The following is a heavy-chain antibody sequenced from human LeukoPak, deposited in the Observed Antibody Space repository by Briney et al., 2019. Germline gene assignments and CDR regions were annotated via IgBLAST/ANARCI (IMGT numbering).Heavy chain of an antibody. V-gene: IGHV5-51*01. CDR1: GYNFTSHW. J-gene: IGHJ3*01. Sequence: GESLKISCKGSGYNFTSHWIGWVRQMPGKGLEWMGIIYPGDCDSRQSPSLRGQVTISADKSINTAYLQWNSLKASDTAMYYCARGHHVVVATATWASDAFDLWGQGTMVTVSS. CDR2: IYPGDCDS. D-gene: IGHD2-21*02. CDR3: ARGHHVVVATATWASDAFDL.